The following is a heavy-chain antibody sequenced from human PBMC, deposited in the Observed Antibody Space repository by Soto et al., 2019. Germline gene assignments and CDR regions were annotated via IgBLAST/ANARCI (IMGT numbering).Heavy chain of an antibody. CDR2: ISASGDRT. D-gene: IGHD3-10*01. V-gene: IGHV3-23*01. Sequence: EVQLLESGGGLVQPGGSLRLSCAASGFAFNTYAMDWVRQAPGKGLEWVSSISASGDRTYYADSVKGRFTISRDNSENTLYLEMNSLRAEDTAVYYCANSDRGGSGNSNFWGQGTLVTVSS. J-gene: IGHJ4*02. CDR3: ANSDRGGSGNSNF. CDR1: GFAFNTYA.